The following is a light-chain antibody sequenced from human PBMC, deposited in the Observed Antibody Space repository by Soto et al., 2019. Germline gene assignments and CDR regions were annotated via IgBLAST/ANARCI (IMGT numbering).Light chain of an antibody. CDR3: SSFTSSITYV. J-gene: IGLJ1*01. V-gene: IGLV2-14*01. CDR1: SSDVGGFNY. CDR2: EVS. Sequence: QSALTQPASGSGSSGQSITISCTGTSSDVGGFNYVSWYQQQPGRAPKLTLYEVSNRPSGVAHRFTGSKSGNTASLTISGLQAEDEADYYCSSFTSSITYVFGTGTK.